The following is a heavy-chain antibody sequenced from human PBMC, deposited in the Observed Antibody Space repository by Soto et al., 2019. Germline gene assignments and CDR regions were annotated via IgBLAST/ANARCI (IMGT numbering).Heavy chain of an antibody. CDR1: GASIAGSSY. Sequence: TSETLSLTCSVSGASIAGSSYWSWIRPPAGKGLEWIGRFSLSGTTNYSPSLRSRVTMSADVSKNQFSLRLTSVTAADTALYYCARGMTPPGAPAWYYFDSWGQGTLVTVSS. J-gene: IGHJ4*02. CDR3: ARGMTPPGAPAWYYFDS. D-gene: IGHD2-8*02. V-gene: IGHV4-4*07. CDR2: FSLSGTT.